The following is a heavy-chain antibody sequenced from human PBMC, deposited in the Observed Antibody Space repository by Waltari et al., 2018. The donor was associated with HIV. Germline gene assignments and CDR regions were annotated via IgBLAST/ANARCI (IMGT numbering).Heavy chain of an antibody. CDR2: INSDESRT. J-gene: IGHJ6*02. V-gene: IGHV3-74*01. CDR3: ARDWRQPRGVYYGMDV. CDR1: GLNFGGDW. D-gene: IGHD5-18*01. Sequence: EVQLVESGGGLLQPGGSLRSTCAASGLNFGGDWVRWVRQAPGKGRGWCSLINSDESRTTYAESVRGRFTISRDNAKNTLFLLMNSLRPEDTAVYYCARDWRQPRGVYYGMDVWGQGTTVTVSS.